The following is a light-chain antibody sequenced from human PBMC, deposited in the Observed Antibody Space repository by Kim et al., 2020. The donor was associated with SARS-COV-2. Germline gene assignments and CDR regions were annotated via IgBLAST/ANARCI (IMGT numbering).Light chain of an antibody. CDR1: QDISNY. CDR2: AAS. V-gene: IGKV1-27*01. J-gene: IGKJ1*01. Sequence: ASVGDRVTITCRASQDISNYLAWYQQKPGKVPKLLIYAASTLQSGVPSRFSGSGSGTDFTLTISSLQPEDVATYYCQKYDSAPRTFGQGTKVDIK. CDR3: QKYDSAPRT.